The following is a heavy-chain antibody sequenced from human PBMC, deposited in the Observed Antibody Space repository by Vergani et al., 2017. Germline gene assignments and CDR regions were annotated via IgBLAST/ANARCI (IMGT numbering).Heavy chain of an antibody. D-gene: IGHD2-2*01. CDR2: IKSKTDGGTT. CDR1: GFTFSNAW. V-gene: IGHV3-15*07. CDR3: TTIKPLGPAAIVYY. J-gene: IGHJ4*02. Sequence: EVQLVESGGGLVKPGGSLRLSCAASGFTFSNAWMNWVRQAPGKGLEWVGRIKSKTDGGTTDYAAPVKGRFTISRDDSKNTLYLQMNSLKTEDTAVYYCTTIKPLGPAAIVYYWGQGTLVTVSS.